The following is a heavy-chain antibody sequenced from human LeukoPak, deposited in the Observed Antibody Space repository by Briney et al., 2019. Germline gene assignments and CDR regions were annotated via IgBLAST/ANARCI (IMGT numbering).Heavy chain of an antibody. CDR2: ISSSSSYI. J-gene: IGHJ6*03. V-gene: IGHV3-21*01. CDR1: GFTFSSYS. D-gene: IGHD5-18*01. CDR3: ARDGDTTMVGGYHYYMDV. Sequence: PGGSLRLSCAASGFTFSSYSMNWVRQAPGKGLEWVSSISSSSSYIYYADSVKGRFTISRDNAKNSLYLQMNSLRAEDTAVYYCARDGDTTMVGGYHYYMDVWGKGTTVTVSS.